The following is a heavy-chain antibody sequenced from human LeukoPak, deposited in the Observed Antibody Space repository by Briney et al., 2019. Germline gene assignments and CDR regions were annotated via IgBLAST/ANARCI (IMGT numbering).Heavy chain of an antibody. D-gene: IGHD2/OR15-2a*01. CDR2: IYYSGST. CDR3: AGTTGPWGGY. Sequence: PSETLSLTCAVSGYSISSGYYWGWIRQPPGKGLEWLGSIYYSGSTYYNPSLKSRVTISVDTSKNQFFLKLSSVAAADPALYYCAGTTGPWGGYWGQGTLVTVSS. V-gene: IGHV4-38-2*01. CDR1: GYSISSGYY. J-gene: IGHJ4*02.